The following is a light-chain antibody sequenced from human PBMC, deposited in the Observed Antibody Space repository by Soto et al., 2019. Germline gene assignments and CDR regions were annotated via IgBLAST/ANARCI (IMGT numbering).Light chain of an antibody. J-gene: IGKJ2*01. CDR1: QSVRSN. V-gene: IGKV3-15*01. Sequence: EIVMTQSPGTLSVSPGERATLSCRASQSVRSNLAWYQQKPGQAPRLLIYGASTRATGIPARFSGSGSGTELTLTISRLQYEDFAFYYCQQYNDWPGTFGQGTTLEVK. CDR3: QQYNDWPGT. CDR2: GAS.